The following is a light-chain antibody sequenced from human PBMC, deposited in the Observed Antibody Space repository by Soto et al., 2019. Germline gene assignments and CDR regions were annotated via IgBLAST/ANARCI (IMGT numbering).Light chain of an antibody. V-gene: IGKV1-5*01. CDR1: QSISSW. CDR2: DAS. J-gene: IGKJ1*01. CDR3: QQYTSYPWT. Sequence: DIQMTQSPSTLSASVGDRVTITGRASQSISSWLAWYQQKPGKAPKLLIYDASSLESGVPSRFSGSGSGTEFTLTISSLQPDDFATYYCQQYTSYPWTFGQGTKVDIK.